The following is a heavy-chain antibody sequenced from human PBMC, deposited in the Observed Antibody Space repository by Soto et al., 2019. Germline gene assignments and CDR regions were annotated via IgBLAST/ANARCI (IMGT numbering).Heavy chain of an antibody. CDR3: AKDLRFGGWYGMDV. CDR2: ISYDGSNK. CDR1: GFTFSSYG. Sequence: GGSLRLSCAASGFTFSSYGMHWVRQAPGKGLEWVAVISYDGSNKYYADSVKGRFTISRDNSKNTLYLQMNSLRAEDTAVYYCAKDLRFGGWYGMDVWGQGTTVTVSS. D-gene: IGHD3-10*01. J-gene: IGHJ6*02. V-gene: IGHV3-30*18.